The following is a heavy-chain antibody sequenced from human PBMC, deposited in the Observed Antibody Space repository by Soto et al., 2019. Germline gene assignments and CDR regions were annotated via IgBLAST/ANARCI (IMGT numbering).Heavy chain of an antibody. Sequence: PGESLKISCKGSGYSFTSYWIGWVRQMPGKGLEWMGIIYPGDSDTRYSPSFQGQVTISADKSISTAYLQWSSLKASDTAMYYCARLSITIFGVVRDPYYYYGMDVWGQGTTVTV. D-gene: IGHD3-3*01. J-gene: IGHJ6*02. CDR1: GYSFTSYW. V-gene: IGHV5-51*01. CDR2: IYPGDSDT. CDR3: ARLSITIFGVVRDPYYYYGMDV.